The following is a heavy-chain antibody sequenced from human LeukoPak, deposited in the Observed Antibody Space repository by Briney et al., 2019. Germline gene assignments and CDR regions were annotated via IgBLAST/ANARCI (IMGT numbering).Heavy chain of an antibody. Sequence: SETLSLTCTVSGGSISSYYWSWIRQPAGKGLEWIGRIYTSGSTNYNPSLKSRVTMSVDTSKNQFSLKLSSVTAADTAVYYCARDRILLWFGELSYDPYYFDYWGQGTLVTVSS. CDR3: ARDRILLWFGELSYDPYYFDY. D-gene: IGHD3-10*01. V-gene: IGHV4-4*07. CDR2: IYTSGST. J-gene: IGHJ4*02. CDR1: GGSISSYY.